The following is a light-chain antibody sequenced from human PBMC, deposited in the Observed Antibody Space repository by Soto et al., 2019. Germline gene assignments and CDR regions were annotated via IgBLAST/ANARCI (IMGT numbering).Light chain of an antibody. CDR3: QQYGSSPWT. V-gene: IGKV3-20*01. Sequence: VLTQSPGTLSLSPGERATLSCRASQSVDRSDIAWYQQKPGQAPRLLIYSTSIRAAGIPDRFSGSGSGTDFTLTISRLEPEDFAVYYCQQYGSSPWTFGQGTKVDI. CDR2: STS. CDR1: QSVDRSD. J-gene: IGKJ1*01.